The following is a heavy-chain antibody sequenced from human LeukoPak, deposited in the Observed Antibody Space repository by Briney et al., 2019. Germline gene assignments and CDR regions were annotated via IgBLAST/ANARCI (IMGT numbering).Heavy chain of an antibody. J-gene: IGHJ5*02. V-gene: IGHV1-69*05. D-gene: IGHD3-9*01. CDR1: GGTFSSYA. CDR3: ARLNYDILTGYPNWFDP. Sequence: GASVKVSCKASGGTFSSYAISWVRQAPGQGLEWMGGIIPIFGTANYAQKLQGRVTMTTDTSTSTAYMELRSLRSDDTAVYYCARLNYDILTGYPNWFDPWGQGTLVTVSS. CDR2: IIPIFGTA.